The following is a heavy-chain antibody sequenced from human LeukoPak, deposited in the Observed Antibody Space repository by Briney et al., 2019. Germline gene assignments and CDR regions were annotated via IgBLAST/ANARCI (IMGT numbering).Heavy chain of an antibody. CDR2: ISGSGGST. J-gene: IGHJ4*02. CDR3: ANSRGAVAGAPDY. CDR1: GFTFSSYA. Sequence: EGSLRLSCAASGFTFSSYAMSWVRQAPGKGLEWVSAISGSGGSTYYADSVKGRFTISRDNSKNTLYLQMNSLRAEDTAVYYCANSRGAVAGAPDYWGQGTLVTVSS. D-gene: IGHD6-19*01. V-gene: IGHV3-23*01.